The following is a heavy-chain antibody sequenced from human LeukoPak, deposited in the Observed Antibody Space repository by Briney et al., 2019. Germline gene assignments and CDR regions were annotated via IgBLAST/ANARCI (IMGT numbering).Heavy chain of an antibody. V-gene: IGHV3-30*18. CDR2: ISYDGSNK. Sequence: GRSLRLSCAASGFTFSSYGMHWVRQAPGKGLEWVAVISYDGSNKYYADSVKGRFTISRDNSKNTLYLQMNSLRAEDTAVYYCAKDSNDLYENVPEYYYYGVDVDGRGTGITVSS. CDR3: AKDSNDLYENVPEYYYYGVDV. J-gene: IGHJ6*02. D-gene: IGHD3-16*01. CDR1: GFTFSSYG.